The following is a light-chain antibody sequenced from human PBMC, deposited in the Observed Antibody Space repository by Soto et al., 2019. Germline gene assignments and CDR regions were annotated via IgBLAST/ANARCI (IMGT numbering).Light chain of an antibody. Sequence: EIVMTQSPATLSVSPGERATLSCRASQSVSKNLAWYHQKPGLAPRLLIYGASTRATGIPARFSGSGSGTEFTLTISSPQSEDFAVYYCQQYHNWPLTFGQGTKVEIK. J-gene: IGKJ1*01. CDR1: QSVSKN. V-gene: IGKV3-15*01. CDR3: QQYHNWPLT. CDR2: GAS.